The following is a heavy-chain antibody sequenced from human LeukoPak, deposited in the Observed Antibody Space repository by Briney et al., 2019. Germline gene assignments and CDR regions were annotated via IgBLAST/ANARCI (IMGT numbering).Heavy chain of an antibody. CDR3: ARYYGDYRNWFDP. Sequence: PSETLSLTCTLSGGSISSRYWSWIRQPPGKGLEWIAYIYHSGSTYNNPSLKSRVTISIDRSMNQFSLKLGSVTAADTAVYYCARYYGDYRNWFDPWGQGILVTVSS. CDR2: IYHSGST. D-gene: IGHD4-17*01. CDR1: GGSISSRY. J-gene: IGHJ5*02. V-gene: IGHV4-59*11.